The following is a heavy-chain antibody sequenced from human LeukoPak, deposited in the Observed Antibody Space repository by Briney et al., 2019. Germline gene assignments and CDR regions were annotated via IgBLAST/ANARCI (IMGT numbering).Heavy chain of an antibody. J-gene: IGHJ4*02. D-gene: IGHD3-10*01. V-gene: IGHV3-30-3*01. CDR2: ISYDGSNK. Sequence: GRSLRLSCAASGFTFSSYAMNWVRQAPGKGLEWVADISYDGSNKYYADSVKGRFTISRDKSKNTLYLQMNSLRAEDTAVYYCARDEGLFITMVRVRFDYWGQGTLVTVSS. CDR1: GFTFSSYA. CDR3: ARDEGLFITMVRVRFDY.